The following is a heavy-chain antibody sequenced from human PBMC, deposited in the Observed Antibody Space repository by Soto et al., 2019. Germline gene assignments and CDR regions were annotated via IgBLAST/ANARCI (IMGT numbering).Heavy chain of an antibody. CDR1: GGSFSGYY. J-gene: IGHJ6*04. CDR3: ASNLPRVGRPRLRVFEWLFPYYYYGMDV. Sequence: SETLSLTCAVYGGSFSGYYWSWIRQPPGKGLEWIGEINHSGSTNYNPSLKSRVTISVDTSKNQFSLKLSSVTAADTAVYYCASNLPRVGRPRLRVFEWLFPYYYYGMDVWTEVTSVTVSS. CDR2: INHSGST. D-gene: IGHD3-3*01. V-gene: IGHV4-34*01.